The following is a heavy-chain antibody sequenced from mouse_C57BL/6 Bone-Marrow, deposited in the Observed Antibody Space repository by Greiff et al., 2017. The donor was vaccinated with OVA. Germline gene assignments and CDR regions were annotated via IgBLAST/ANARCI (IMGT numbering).Heavy chain of an antibody. CDR2: IWGDGST. CDR3: AKGGLLRPNWYFDV. Sequence: VKVVESGPGLVAPSQSLSITCTVSGFSLTSYGVSWVRQPPGKGLEWLGVIWGDGSTNYHSALIYRLSISKDNSNSQVFLKLNSLQTDDTATYYGAKGGLLRPNWYFDVWGTGTTVTVSS. V-gene: IGHV2-3*01. J-gene: IGHJ1*03. CDR1: GFSLTSYG. D-gene: IGHD2-3*01.